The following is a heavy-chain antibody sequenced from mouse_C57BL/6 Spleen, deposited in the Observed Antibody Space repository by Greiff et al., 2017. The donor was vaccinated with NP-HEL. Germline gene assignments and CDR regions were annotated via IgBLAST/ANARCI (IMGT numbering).Heavy chain of an antibody. CDR2: IDPSDSYT. Sequence: VQLQQSGAELVMPGASVKLSCKASGYTFTSYWMHWVKQRPGQGLEWIGEIDPSDSYTNYNQKFKGKSTLTVDKSSSTAYMQLSSLTSEDSAVYYCARRNSYDYDDGFAYWGQGTLVTVSA. V-gene: IGHV1-69*01. D-gene: IGHD2-4*01. J-gene: IGHJ3*01. CDR1: GYTFTSYW. CDR3: ARRNSYDYDDGFAY.